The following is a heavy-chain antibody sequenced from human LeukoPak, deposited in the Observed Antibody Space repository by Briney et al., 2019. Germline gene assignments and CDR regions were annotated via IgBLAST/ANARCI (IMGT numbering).Heavy chain of an antibody. J-gene: IGHJ4*02. CDR1: GGSISSYY. CDR2: IYYSGSS. CDR3: ARGYSGSYGRFDY. D-gene: IGHD1-26*01. V-gene: IGHV4-59*01. Sequence: PSETLSLTCTVSGGSISSYYWSWIRQPPGKGLEWIGYIYYSGSSSYNPSLKSRVTISVDTSKNQFSLKLSSVTAADTAVYYCARGYSGSYGRFDYWGQGTLVTVSS.